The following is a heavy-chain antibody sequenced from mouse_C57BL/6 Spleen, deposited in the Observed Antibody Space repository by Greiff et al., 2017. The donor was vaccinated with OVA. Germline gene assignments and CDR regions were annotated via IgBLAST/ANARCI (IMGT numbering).Heavy chain of an antibody. CDR2: INHDGSST. CDR1: GFTFSDYY. D-gene: IGHD1-1*01. V-gene: IGHV5-16*01. CDR3: ARDRYYGSSYDAMDY. J-gene: IGHJ4*01. Sequence: EVKLVESEGGLVQPGSSMKLSCTASGFTFSDYYMSWVRQVPEKGLEWVANINHDGSSTYYLDSLKSRFIISRDNAKNILYLQKSSLKSENTATYYCARDRYYGSSYDAMDYWGQGTSVTVSS.